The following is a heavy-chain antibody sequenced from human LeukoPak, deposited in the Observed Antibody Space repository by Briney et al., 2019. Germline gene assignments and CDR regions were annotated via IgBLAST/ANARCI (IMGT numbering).Heavy chain of an antibody. CDR1: GGSISSSNW. CDR3: ARDPNSYGYFDY. J-gene: IGHJ4*02. Sequence: SETLSLTCAVSGGSISSSNWWSWVRQPPGKGLEWIGEIYHSGSTNYNPSLKSRVTISVDKSKNQFSLKLSSVTAAGTAVYYCARDPNSYGYFDYWGQGTLVTVSS. V-gene: IGHV4-4*02. CDR2: IYHSGST. D-gene: IGHD5-18*01.